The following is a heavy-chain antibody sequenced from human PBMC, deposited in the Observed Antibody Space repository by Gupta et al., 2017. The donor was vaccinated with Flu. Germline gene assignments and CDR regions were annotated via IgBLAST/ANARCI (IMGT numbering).Heavy chain of an antibody. CDR2: MNPNSGNT. CDR3: ARGVAGGNEIDY. D-gene: IGHD2-15*01. V-gene: IGHV1-8*01. CDR1: GYTFTSYD. J-gene: IGHJ4*02. Sequence: QVQLVQSGAEAKNPGASVTVSCKASGYTFTSYDINWVRRATGQGLEWMGWMNPNSGNTGYAQKFQGRVTMTRNTSISTAYMELSSLRAEDTAVYYCARGVAGGNEIDYWGQGTLVTVPS.